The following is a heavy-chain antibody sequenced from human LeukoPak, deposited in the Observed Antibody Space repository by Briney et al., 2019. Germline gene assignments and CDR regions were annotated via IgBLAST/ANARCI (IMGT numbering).Heavy chain of an antibody. D-gene: IGHD1-7*01. CDR2: IHPASANT. V-gene: IGHV1-2*02. Sequence: GASVNVSCKASVYTFTEHFIHWVRQAPGQGLQYMGWIHPASANTVYAQMFHGRVTLTRDTPATTTYMELSGLRSDDTAVYYCARDLRPANLWGQGTLVTVSS. CDR1: VYTFTEHF. J-gene: IGHJ4*02. CDR3: ARDLRPANL.